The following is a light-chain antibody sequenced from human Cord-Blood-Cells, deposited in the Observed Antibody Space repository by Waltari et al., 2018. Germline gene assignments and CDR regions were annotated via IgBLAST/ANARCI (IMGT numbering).Light chain of an antibody. V-gene: IGLV2-14*01. CDR2: DVS. CDR1: SSDVGGYNY. Sequence: QSALTQPASVSGSPGQSITISCTGTSSDVGGYNYVSWYQQHPGKAPQLMIYDVSNRPSGVSNRFSGSKSDNTASLTISGLQAEDEADYYCSSYTSSSTLVFGTGTKVTVL. J-gene: IGLJ1*01. CDR3: SSYTSSSTLV.